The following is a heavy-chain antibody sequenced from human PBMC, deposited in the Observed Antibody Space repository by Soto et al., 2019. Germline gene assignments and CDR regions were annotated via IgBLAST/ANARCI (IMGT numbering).Heavy chain of an antibody. CDR2: IRGYNGNA. V-gene: IGHV1-18*01. Sequence: QVQLVQSGAEVKKPGASVTVSCNASGYTFTNYGFSWVRQAPGQGLEWMGWIRGYNGNAKYAEKFQNRVTMTPDTYTHTAHMELRSLRSDDTDVYYCAREGQAPYYYYGMDVWGQGTAVPVSS. J-gene: IGHJ6*02. CDR3: AREGQAPYYYYGMDV. CDR1: GYTFTNYG.